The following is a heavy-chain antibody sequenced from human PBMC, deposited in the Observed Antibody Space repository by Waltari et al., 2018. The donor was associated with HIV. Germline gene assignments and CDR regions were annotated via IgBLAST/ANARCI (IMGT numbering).Heavy chain of an antibody. J-gene: IGHJ6*02. V-gene: IGHV3-53*01. CDR3: ARMQRFYGSEQSRYFYFGMDV. D-gene: IGHD3-16*02. CDR1: GFTGSDNS. CDR2: LYSNGNT. Sequence: EVQLVESGGNLTRPGGSLRLTCVGSGFTGSDNSMTWVSQAPGKGPEWVSVLYSNGNTLYGGSVKGRFTIFRDNSKNTLYLQMNTLRVDDTAVYYCARMQRFYGSEQSRYFYFGMDVWGQGTTVTVSS.